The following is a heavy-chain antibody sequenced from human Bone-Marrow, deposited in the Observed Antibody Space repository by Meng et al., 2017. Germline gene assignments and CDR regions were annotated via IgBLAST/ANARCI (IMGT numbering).Heavy chain of an antibody. CDR1: GGSISSGGYY. Sequence: SETLSLTCTVSGGSISSGGYYWSWIRQHPGKGLEWIGYIYYSGSTYYNPSLKSLVTISVDTSKNQFSLKLSSVTAADTAVYYCARNSAAAGSCLYWGQGTLVTVSS. D-gene: IGHD6-13*01. CDR2: IYYSGST. V-gene: IGHV4-31*01. J-gene: IGHJ4*02. CDR3: ARNSAAAGSCLY.